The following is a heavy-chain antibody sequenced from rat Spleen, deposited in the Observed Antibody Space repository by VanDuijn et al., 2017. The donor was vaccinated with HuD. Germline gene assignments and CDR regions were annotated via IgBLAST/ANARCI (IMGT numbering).Heavy chain of an antibody. Sequence: EVQLVESGGGLVQPGRSLKLSCVASGFTFNNYWMTWIRQAPGKGLEWVASITNTGGSTYYPDSVKGRFTISRDNAKSTLYLQMNSLRSGDTATYYCTRGGNWGHPLYYFDYWGQGVMVTVSS. V-gene: IGHV5-31*01. D-gene: IGHD5-1*01. CDR2: ITNTGGST. J-gene: IGHJ2*01. CDR1: GFTFNNYW. CDR3: TRGGNWGHPLYYFDY.